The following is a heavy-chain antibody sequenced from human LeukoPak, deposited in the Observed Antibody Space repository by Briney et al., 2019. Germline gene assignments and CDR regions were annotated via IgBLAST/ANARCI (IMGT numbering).Heavy chain of an antibody. Sequence: SETLSLTCSVSGASISNGSNYWGWIRQPPGKTLEWIGSIYSSGSTYYNSSLQSRVIIIIDTPKNHFSLTLSSVTAADTAVYYCARDRRDSGEIDSSSHRKRYYYYYYMDVWGKGTTVTVSS. CDR3: ARDRRDSGEIDSSSHRKRYYYYYYMDV. J-gene: IGHJ6*03. D-gene: IGHD6-13*01. CDR2: IYSSGST. CDR1: GASISNGSNY. V-gene: IGHV4-39*07.